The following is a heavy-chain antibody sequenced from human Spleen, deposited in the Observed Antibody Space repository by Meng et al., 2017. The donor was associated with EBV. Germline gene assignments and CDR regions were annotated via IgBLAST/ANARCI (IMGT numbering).Heavy chain of an antibody. CDR1: GFSFSAYW. V-gene: IGHV3-74*01. CDR2: ITPDGGRT. Sequence: VGVGGTLVQPGGSLRSSCATSGFSFSAYWMHWVRQVPGEGLQWVSRITPDGGRTDYADSVQGRFTISRDNAAKTLYLQMKSLRPEDTAVYYCSRDLMGPDDWWGQGTLVTVSS. D-gene: IGHD1-26*01. J-gene: IGHJ4*02. CDR3: SRDLMGPDDW.